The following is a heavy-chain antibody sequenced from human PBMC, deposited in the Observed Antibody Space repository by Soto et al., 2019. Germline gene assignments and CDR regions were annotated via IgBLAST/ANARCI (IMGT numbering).Heavy chain of an antibody. Sequence: EVQLVESGGGLVQPGGYLRLSCAASGFTVSSNYMSWVRQAPGKGLEWVSVIYRGGSTYYADSVKGRFTISRDNSKNTLYLQMNSLGAEDTAVYYCARERGRGYDEAFDIWGQGTMVTVSS. CDR2: IYRGGST. CDR1: GFTVSSNY. V-gene: IGHV3-66*01. J-gene: IGHJ3*02. D-gene: IGHD5-12*01. CDR3: ARERGRGYDEAFDI.